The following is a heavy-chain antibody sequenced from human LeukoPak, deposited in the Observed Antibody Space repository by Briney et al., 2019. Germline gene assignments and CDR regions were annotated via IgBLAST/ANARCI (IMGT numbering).Heavy chain of an antibody. CDR2: IKQDGSEK. J-gene: IGHJ4*02. CDR1: GFTFTNYW. CDR3: ARDVRGGWYFDY. D-gene: IGHD6-19*01. V-gene: IGHV3-7*01. Sequence: GGSLRLASAAYGFTFTNYWMSWVRQAPGKGREWVPNIKQDGSEKYYVDSVRGRFAISRDNAKISLYLQMNRLRAEDTAVFYCARDVRGGWYFDYWGQGTLVTVSS.